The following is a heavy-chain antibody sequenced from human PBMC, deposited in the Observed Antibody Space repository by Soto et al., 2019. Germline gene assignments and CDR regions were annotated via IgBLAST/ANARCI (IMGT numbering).Heavy chain of an antibody. CDR3: ARDRDYCTNGVCYFDAFDI. V-gene: IGHV1-69*04. D-gene: IGHD2-8*01. CDR2: IIPILGIA. Sequence: GASVKVSCKASGGTFSSYTISWVRQAPGQGLEWMGRIIPILGIANYAQKFQGRVTITADKSTSTAYMELSSLRSEDTAVYYCARDRDYCTNGVCYFDAFDIWGQGTMVTVSS. J-gene: IGHJ3*02. CDR1: GGTFSSYT.